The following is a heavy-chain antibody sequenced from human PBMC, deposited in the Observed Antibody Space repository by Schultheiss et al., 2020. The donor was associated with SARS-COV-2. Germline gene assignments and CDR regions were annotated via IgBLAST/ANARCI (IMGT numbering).Heavy chain of an antibody. CDR1: GYTFTGYY. Sequence: ASVKVSCKASGYTFTGYYMHWVRQAPGQGLEWMGWINPNSGGTNYAQKFQGRVTMTTDTSTSTAYMELRSLRSDDTAVYYCARVTWYSNPNYYYYYGMDVWGQGTTVTVSS. J-gene: IGHJ6*02. D-gene: IGHD4-11*01. V-gene: IGHV1-2*02. CDR3: ARVTWYSNPNYYYYYGMDV. CDR2: INPNSGGT.